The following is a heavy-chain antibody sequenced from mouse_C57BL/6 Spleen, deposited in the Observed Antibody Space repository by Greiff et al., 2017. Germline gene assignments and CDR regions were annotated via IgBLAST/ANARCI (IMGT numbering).Heavy chain of an antibody. Sequence: VQLQQPGAELVKPGASVKLSCKASGYTFTSYWMHWVKQRPGQGLEWIGMIHPNSGSTNYNEKFKSKATLTVDKSSSTAYMQLSSLTSEDSAVYYGARADYYGSSYPLAYWGQGTLVTVSA. CDR3: ARADYYGSSYPLAY. J-gene: IGHJ3*01. V-gene: IGHV1-64*01. CDR2: IHPNSGST. CDR1: GYTFTSYW. D-gene: IGHD1-1*01.